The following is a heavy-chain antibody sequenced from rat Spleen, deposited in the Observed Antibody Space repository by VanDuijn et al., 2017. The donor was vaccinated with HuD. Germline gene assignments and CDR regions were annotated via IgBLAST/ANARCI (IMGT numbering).Heavy chain of an antibody. V-gene: IGHV5-29*01. CDR1: GFTFSDYY. CDR2: ISYDGSTI. Sequence: EVQLVESDGGLVQPGRSLRLSCAASGFTFSDYYMAWVRQAPRKGLEWVARISYDGSTISYRDSVKGRFTISRDNARNTLYLQMDSLRSEDTATYYCVRLRYNPFDYWGQGVMVTVSS. CDR3: VRLRYNPFDY. J-gene: IGHJ2*01. D-gene: IGHD1-5*01.